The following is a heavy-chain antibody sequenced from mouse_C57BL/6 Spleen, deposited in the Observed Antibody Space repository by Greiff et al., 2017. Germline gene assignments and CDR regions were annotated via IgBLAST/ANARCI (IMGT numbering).Heavy chain of an antibody. CDR3: AREDYGNYVGY. J-gene: IGHJ2*01. Sequence: VQLQESGAELVKPGASVKLSCKASGYTFTSYWMHWVKQRPGRGLEWIGRIGPNSGGTKYNEKFKSKATLTVDKPSSTAYMQLSILTSEDSAVYYCAREDYGNYVGYWGQGTTLTVSS. V-gene: IGHV1-72*01. CDR1: GYTFTSYW. D-gene: IGHD2-1*01. CDR2: IGPNSGGT.